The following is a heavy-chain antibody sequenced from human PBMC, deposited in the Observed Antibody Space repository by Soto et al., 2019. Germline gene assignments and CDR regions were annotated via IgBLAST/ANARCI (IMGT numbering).Heavy chain of an antibody. CDR2: INHSGST. J-gene: IGHJ5*02. Sequence: PSETLSLTCAVYGGSFSGYYWSWIRQPPGKGLEWIGEINHSGSTNYNPSLKSRVTISVDTSKNQFSLKLSSVTAADTAVYYCARREYSYYYDSRRFDPWGQGTLVTVSS. CDR3: ARREYSYYYDSRRFDP. CDR1: GGSFSGYY. D-gene: IGHD3-22*01. V-gene: IGHV4-34*01.